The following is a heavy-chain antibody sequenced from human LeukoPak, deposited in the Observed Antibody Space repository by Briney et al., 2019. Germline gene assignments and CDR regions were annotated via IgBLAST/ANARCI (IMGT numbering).Heavy chain of an antibody. D-gene: IGHD3-22*01. CDR2: ISSSGSTI. J-gene: IGHJ4*02. V-gene: IGHV3-11*01. CDR3: ASSRGYYDSPE. Sequence: GGSLRLSCAASGFTFSDYYMSWIRQAPGKGLEWVSYISSSGSTIYYADSVKGRLTISRDNAKNSLYLQMNSLRAEDTAVYYCASSRGYYDSPEWGQGTLVTVSS. CDR1: GFTFSDYY.